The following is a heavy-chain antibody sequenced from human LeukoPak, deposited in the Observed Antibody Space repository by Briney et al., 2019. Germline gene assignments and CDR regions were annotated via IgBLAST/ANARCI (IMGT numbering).Heavy chain of an antibody. J-gene: IGHJ6*02. CDR3: ARDRHSSSWYGGMDV. D-gene: IGHD6-13*01. Sequence: SVTVSFTASGGTFTSYAISWVRQAPGQGLEWMGGIIPIFGTANYAQKFQGRVTITADESTSTAYMELSSLRSEDTAVYYCARDRHSSSWYGGMDVWGQGTTVTVSS. CDR1: GGTFTSYA. V-gene: IGHV1-69*13. CDR2: IIPIFGTA.